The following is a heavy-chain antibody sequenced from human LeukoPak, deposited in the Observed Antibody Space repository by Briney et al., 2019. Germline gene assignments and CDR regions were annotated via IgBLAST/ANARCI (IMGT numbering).Heavy chain of an antibody. CDR3: ASNPNYYDSSGYYYY. Sequence: HPGGSLRLSCAASGFTFSSYWRHWVRQAPGKGLVWVSRINTDGSSTSYADSVKGRFTISRDNAKNTLYLQMHSLRAEDTAVYYCASNPNYYDSSGYYYYWGQGTLVTVSS. CDR2: INTDGSST. J-gene: IGHJ4*02. CDR1: GFTFSSYW. D-gene: IGHD3-22*01. V-gene: IGHV3-74*01.